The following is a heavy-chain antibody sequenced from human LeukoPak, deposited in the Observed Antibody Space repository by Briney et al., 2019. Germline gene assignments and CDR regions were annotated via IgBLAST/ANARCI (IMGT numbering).Heavy chain of an antibody. CDR3: ARVRTLRTIFGVVTHNWFDP. V-gene: IGHV1-2*02. CDR2: INPNSGGT. D-gene: IGHD3-3*01. CDR1: GYTFTSYG. J-gene: IGHJ5*02. Sequence: ASVKVSCKASGYTFTSYGISWVRQAPGQGLEWMGWINPNSGGTNYAQKFQGRVTMTRDTSISTAYMELSRLRSDDTAVYYCARVRTLRTIFGVVTHNWFDPWGQGTLVTVSS.